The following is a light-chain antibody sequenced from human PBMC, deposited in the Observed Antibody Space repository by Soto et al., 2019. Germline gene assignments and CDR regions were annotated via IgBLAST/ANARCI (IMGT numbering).Light chain of an antibody. CDR3: QQRSNWIT. J-gene: IGKJ5*01. Sequence: EVVLTQSPGTLSLSPGERATLSCRASQSVSNNYFAWYQQKPGQAPRLLIFGSSDRATGIPDRFSGSGSGTDFTLTISRLEPEDFAVYYCQQRSNWITFGQGTRLEIE. CDR2: GSS. CDR1: QSVSNNY. V-gene: IGKV3D-20*02.